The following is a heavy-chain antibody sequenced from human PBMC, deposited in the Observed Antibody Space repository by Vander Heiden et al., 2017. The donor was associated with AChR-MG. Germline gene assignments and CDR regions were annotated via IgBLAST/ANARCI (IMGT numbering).Heavy chain of an antibody. D-gene: IGHD4-4*01. CDR2: ISYDGSNK. V-gene: IGHV3-30*18. J-gene: IGHJ6*03. Sequence: QVQLVESGGGVVQPGRSLRLSCAASGFTFSSYGMHWVRQAPGKGLEWVAVISYDGSNKYYADSVKGRFTISRDNSKNTLYLQMNSLRAEDTAVYYCAKVYRNYVYYYYYMDVWGKGTTVTVSS. CDR3: AKVYRNYVYYYYYMDV. CDR1: GFTFSSYG.